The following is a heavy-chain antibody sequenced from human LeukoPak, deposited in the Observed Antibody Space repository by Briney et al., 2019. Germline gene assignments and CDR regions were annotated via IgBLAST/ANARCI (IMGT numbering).Heavy chain of an antibody. D-gene: IGHD2-15*01. CDR2: ISGSGGST. V-gene: IGHV3-23*01. CDR1: GFTFSSYA. CDR3: AKAYCSGGSCYRTWVY. J-gene: IGHJ4*02. Sequence: GGSLRLSCAASGFTFSSYAMSWVRQAPGKGLEWVPAISGSGGSTYYADSVKGRFTISRDNSKNTLYLQMNSLRAEDTAVYYCAKAYCSGGSCYRTWVYWGQGTLVTVSS.